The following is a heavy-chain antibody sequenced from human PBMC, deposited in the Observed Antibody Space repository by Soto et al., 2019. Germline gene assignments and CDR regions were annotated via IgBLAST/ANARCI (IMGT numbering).Heavy chain of an antibody. Sequence: QVRLEQSGSEVKRPGSSVKVSCKASGDILSSFGLSWVRQAPGQGLEWMGGIVPLFGAENYAQRFQGRVTITADESTNTAYMELSSLRSEDTAVYYCARDRLPHCSGGSCYSEFAPWGKGTLVIVSS. V-gene: IGHV1-69*01. CDR3: ARDRLPHCSGGSCYSEFAP. J-gene: IGHJ5*02. CDR2: IVPLFGAE. D-gene: IGHD2-15*01. CDR1: GDILSSFG.